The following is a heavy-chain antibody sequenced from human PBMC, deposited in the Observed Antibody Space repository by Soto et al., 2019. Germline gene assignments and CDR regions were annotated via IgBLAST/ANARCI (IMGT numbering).Heavy chain of an antibody. Sequence: EVKLLESGGGLIERGGSLSLSCAASGFTFKNHAMTWVRQAPGKGLEWVASLSGGGSGPFYADSVRGRFTISRDNSINALFLHMTSLGPEDTAVYHCAKDQSEVHSSAFNSPLEAWGQGTLVAVSS. CDR3: AKDQSEVHSSAFNSPLEA. D-gene: IGHD3-22*01. CDR1: GFTFKNHA. V-gene: IGHV3-23*01. J-gene: IGHJ5*02. CDR2: LSGGGSGP.